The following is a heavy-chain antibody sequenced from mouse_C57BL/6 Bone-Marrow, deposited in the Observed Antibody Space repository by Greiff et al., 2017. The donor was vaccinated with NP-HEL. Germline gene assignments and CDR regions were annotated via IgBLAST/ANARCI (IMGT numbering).Heavy chain of an antibody. CDR1: GFTFSDYG. D-gene: IGHD1-1*01. J-gene: IGHJ4*01. CDR3: ARDYGSKNYYAMDY. CDR2: ISSGSSTI. V-gene: IGHV5-17*01. Sequence: DVHLVESGGGLVKPGGSLKLSCAASGFTFSDYGMHWVRQAPEKGLEWVAYISSGSSTIYYADTVKGRFTISRDNAKNTLFLQMTSLRSEDTAMYYCARDYGSKNYYAMDYWGQGTSVTVSS.